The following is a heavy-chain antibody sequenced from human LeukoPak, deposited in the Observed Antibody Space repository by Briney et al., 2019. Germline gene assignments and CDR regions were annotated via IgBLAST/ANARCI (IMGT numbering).Heavy chain of an antibody. CDR1: GFTFSSYA. V-gene: IGHV3-30-3*01. D-gene: IGHD2-21*02. CDR3: ARGGDPGAFDI. Sequence: GRSLRLSCAAFGFTFSSYAMHWVRQAPGKGLEWVAVISYDGSNKYYADSVKGRFTISRDNSKNTLYLQMNSLRAEDTAVYYCARGGDPGAFDIWGQGTMVTVSS. J-gene: IGHJ3*02. CDR2: ISYDGSNK.